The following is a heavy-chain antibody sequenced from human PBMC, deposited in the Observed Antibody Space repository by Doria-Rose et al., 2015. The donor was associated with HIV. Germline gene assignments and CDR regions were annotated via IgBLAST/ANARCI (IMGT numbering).Heavy chain of an antibody. CDR2: IFSDDKR. Sequence: QVTLKESGPVLVKPTETLTLTCTVSGVSLSSPGMGVSWIRQPPGKALEWLANIFSDDKRSYKTSLKSGLTISRGTSKSQVVLTMTDMDPVDTATYYCARIKSSRWYHKYYFDFWGQGTLVIVSA. D-gene: IGHD6-13*01. J-gene: IGHJ4*02. CDR3: ARIKSSRWYHKYYFDF. V-gene: IGHV2-26*01. CDR1: GVSLSSPGMG.